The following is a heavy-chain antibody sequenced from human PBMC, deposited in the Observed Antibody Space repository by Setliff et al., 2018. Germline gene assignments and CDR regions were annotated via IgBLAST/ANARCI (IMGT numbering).Heavy chain of an antibody. CDR2: INHSGST. Sequence: SETLSLTCTVYGGSFSDYYWGWVRQPPGKGLEWIAEINHSGSTNFNPSLKTRVSMSVDTSKNQIALNLKSVTAADTAVYYCARDRTAYSYGLDVWGQGTTVTVSS. CDR3: ARDRTAYSYGLDV. D-gene: IGHD5-18*01. V-gene: IGHV4-34*10. CDR1: GGSFSDYY. J-gene: IGHJ6*02.